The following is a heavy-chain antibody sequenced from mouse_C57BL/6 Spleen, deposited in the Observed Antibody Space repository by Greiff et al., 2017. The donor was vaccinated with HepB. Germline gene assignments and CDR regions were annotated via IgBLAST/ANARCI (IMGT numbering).Heavy chain of an antibody. J-gene: IGHJ3*01. V-gene: IGHV1-61*01. Sequence: QVQLQQPGAELVRPGSSVKLSCKASGYTFTSYWMDWVKQRPGQGLEWIGNIYPSDSETHYNQKFKDKATLTVDKSSSTAYMQLSSLTSEDSAVYYCARDSSGRLGFAYWGQGTLVTVSA. CDR2: IYPSDSET. CDR3: ARDSSGRLGFAY. CDR1: GYTFTSYW. D-gene: IGHD3-2*02.